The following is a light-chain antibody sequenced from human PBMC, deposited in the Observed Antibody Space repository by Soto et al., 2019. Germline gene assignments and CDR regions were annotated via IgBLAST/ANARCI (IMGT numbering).Light chain of an antibody. CDR1: HSVSSTF. J-gene: IGKJ5*01. V-gene: IGKV3-20*01. CDR2: DAD. Sequence: IVWTQSPGTQSLSPGETATPTCSASHSVSSTFLAWYQQKPGQAPTLLIYDADTRATGIPDRFSGSGFGTHFTLTIRSLEPEDFAMYYCQQSASSVTFGQGTRLEIK. CDR3: QQSASSVT.